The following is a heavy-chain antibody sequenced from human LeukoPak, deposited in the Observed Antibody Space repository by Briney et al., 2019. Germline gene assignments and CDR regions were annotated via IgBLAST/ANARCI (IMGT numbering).Heavy chain of an antibody. V-gene: IGHV3-21*01. CDR3: ARGGELLRPADY. J-gene: IGHJ4*02. D-gene: IGHD1-26*01. Sequence: GGSLRLSCAASGFTFSSYSMNWVRQAPGKGLEWVSSISSSSSYIYYADSVKGRFTISRDNAKNSLYLQMNSLRAEDTAVYYCARGGELLRPADYWGQGTLVTVSS. CDR1: GFTFSSYS. CDR2: ISSSSSYI.